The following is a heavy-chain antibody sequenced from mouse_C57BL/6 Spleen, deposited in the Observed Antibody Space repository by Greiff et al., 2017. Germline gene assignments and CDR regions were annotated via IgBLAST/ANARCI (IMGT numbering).Heavy chain of an antibody. V-gene: IGHV5-4*01. Sequence: DVKLVESGGGLVKPGGSLKLSCAASGFTFSSYAMSWVRQTPEKRLEWVATISDGGSYTYYPDNVKGRFTISRDNAKNNLYLQMSHLKSEDTAMYYCARDPPYYYGYDGDAMDYWGQGTSVTVSS. CDR3: ARDPPYYYGYDGDAMDY. J-gene: IGHJ4*01. CDR2: ISDGGSYT. D-gene: IGHD2-2*01. CDR1: GFTFSSYA.